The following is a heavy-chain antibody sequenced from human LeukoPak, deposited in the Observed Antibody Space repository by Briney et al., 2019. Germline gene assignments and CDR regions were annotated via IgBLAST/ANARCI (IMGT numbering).Heavy chain of an antibody. J-gene: IGHJ4*02. CDR1: GFTFSGYA. D-gene: IGHD3-10*01. V-gene: IGHV3-30-3*01. CDR3: ARVGYYASGPFSYFDY. CDR2: ISYDGSNE. Sequence: GGSLRLSCAASGFTFSGYAMHWVRQAPGKGLEWVAVISYDGSNEYYADSVKGRFTISRDNSKNTLYLQMNSLSVEDTAVYYCARVGYYASGPFSYFDYWGQGTLVTVAS.